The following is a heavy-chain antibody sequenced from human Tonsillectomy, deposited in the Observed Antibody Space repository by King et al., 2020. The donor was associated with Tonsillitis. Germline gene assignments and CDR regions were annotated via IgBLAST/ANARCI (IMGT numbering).Heavy chain of an antibody. J-gene: IGHJ4*02. CDR1: GFTFHDYA. CDR3: AKVYLRGYSGYDLHFDY. Sequence: VQLVESGGGLVQPGRSLRLSCAASGFTFHDYAMHWVRQVPGKGLEWVSGINWNGAGICYADSVKGRFTISRDNAKNSLYLQMNSLRVEDTALYYCAKVYLRGYSGYDLHFDYWGQGTLVTVSS. V-gene: IGHV3-9*01. D-gene: IGHD5-12*01. CDR2: INWNGAGI.